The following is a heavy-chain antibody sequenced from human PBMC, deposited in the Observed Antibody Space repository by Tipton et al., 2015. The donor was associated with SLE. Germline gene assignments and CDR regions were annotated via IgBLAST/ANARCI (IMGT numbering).Heavy chain of an antibody. CDR2: ISNTGGTT. D-gene: IGHD3-3*01. V-gene: IGHV3-11*04. CDR1: GFTFSDFY. Sequence: SLRLSCTASGFTFSDFYMSWIRQAPGKGLEWISYISNTGGTTYYADSVKGRFTISRVDAKNSLYLQMNSLRAEDTAVYYCLGGSQPAWGQGTLVTVSS. J-gene: IGHJ5*02. CDR3: LGGSQPA.